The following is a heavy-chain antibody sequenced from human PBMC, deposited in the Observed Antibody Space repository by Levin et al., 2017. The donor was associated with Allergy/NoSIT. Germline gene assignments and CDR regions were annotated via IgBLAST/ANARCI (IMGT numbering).Heavy chain of an antibody. V-gene: IGHV1-69*13. J-gene: IGHJ4*02. CDR1: GDTFSSRA. CDR2: IIPIVGTP. D-gene: IGHD3-22*01. Sequence: PAASVKVSCEASGDTFSSRAISWVRQAPGQGLEWMGGIIPIVGTPDYAQKFHGRVTITADDATTTAYMELRGLRSEDTAVYYCASAPYNSASDSWGQGTLVTVSS. CDR3: ASAPYNSASDS.